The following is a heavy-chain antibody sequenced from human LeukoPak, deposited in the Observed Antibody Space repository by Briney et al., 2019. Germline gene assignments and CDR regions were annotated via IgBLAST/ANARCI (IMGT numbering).Heavy chain of an antibody. D-gene: IGHD2/OR15-2a*01. V-gene: IGHV3-23*01. J-gene: IGHJ4*02. CDR3: AKGGANRVYYFDS. CDR2: ITGTGGDT. Sequence: PGGSLRLSCAASGITFSSYAMNWVRQAPGKGLEWVSSITGTGGDTNYADSVKGRVTISRDNSKNTLHLQMNSLRAEDTATYYCAKGGANRVYYFDSWGQGTLVTVSS. CDR1: GITFSSYA.